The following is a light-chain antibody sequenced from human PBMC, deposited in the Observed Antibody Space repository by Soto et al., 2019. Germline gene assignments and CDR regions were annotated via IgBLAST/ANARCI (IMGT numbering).Light chain of an antibody. CDR3: MQAVQAPWS. CDR1: QSPLHSKGFNY. V-gene: IGKV2-28*01. J-gene: IGKJ1*01. Sequence: EIVLTQSPASLPVILGVSASISCRSSQSPLHSKGFNYLDWYLQRQGQSPQLLRYLASSRASGVPDRFSGSGSGTDFALTMTRVEAEDVGIYYCMQAVQAPWSFGQGTKVDIK. CDR2: LAS.